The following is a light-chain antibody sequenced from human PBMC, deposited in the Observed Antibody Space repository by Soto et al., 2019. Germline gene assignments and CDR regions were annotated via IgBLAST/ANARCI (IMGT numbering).Light chain of an antibody. V-gene: IGKV3-11*01. J-gene: IGKJ4*01. CDR3: QQRYNWLT. CDR1: QTVRTY. Sequence: IVLPQCPATLSLSPGESATLSCRARQTVRTYLSWYQHKPGQATRLLIYGVSNRDTGIPARLSGSGSGTELTLTIRSLEPEDSAVYYCQQRYNWLTLGGGTKVDIK. CDR2: GVS.